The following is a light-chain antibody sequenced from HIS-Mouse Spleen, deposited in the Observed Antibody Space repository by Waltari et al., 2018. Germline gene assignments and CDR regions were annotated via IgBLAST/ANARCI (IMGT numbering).Light chain of an antibody. Sequence: QSALPQPPSASGSPGPSVTIPCTGTSSDVGGYNYGPWYQQHPGKAPKLMIYEVSKRPSGVPDRFSGSKSGNTASLTVSGLQAEDEADYYCSSYAGSNNYVFGTGTKVTVL. CDR1: SSDVGGYNY. J-gene: IGLJ1*01. CDR3: SSYAGSNNYV. CDR2: EVS. V-gene: IGLV2-8*01.